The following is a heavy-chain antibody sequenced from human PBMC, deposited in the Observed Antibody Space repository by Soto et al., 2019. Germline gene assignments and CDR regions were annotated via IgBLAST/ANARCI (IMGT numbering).Heavy chain of an antibody. V-gene: IGHV3-15*07. CDR3: AVKGGSSKGWFDP. J-gene: IGHJ5*02. D-gene: IGHD6-6*01. CDR1: GSTFTNAW. Sequence: EVQLVESGGGLVEPGGSLRLSCAASGSTFTNAWMNWVRQSPGKGLEWVGRIKSKSDGGTTDYAAPVKGRFTVSRDDSENTLYLQMTSLKIEDTAVYYCAVKGGSSKGWFDPWGQGTLVTVSS. CDR2: IKSKSDGGTT.